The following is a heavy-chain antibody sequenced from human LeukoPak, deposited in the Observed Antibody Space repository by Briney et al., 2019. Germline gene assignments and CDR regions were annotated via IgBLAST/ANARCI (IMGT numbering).Heavy chain of an antibody. Sequence: PGRSLRLSCAASGFTFSSHAMHWVRQATGKGLEWVAVISYDGSTTYYADSVKGRFSISRDNSKNTLNLQMNSLRVEDTAVYYCARGRDLAAANWGQGTLVTVSS. D-gene: IGHD6-13*01. V-gene: IGHV3-30*04. J-gene: IGHJ4*02. CDR1: GFTFSSHA. CDR3: ARGRDLAAAN. CDR2: ISYDGSTT.